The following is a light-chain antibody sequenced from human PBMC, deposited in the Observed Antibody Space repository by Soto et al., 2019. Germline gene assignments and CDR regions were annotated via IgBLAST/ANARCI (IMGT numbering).Light chain of an antibody. J-gene: IGLJ1*01. Sequence: QSALTQPASMSGSPGQSVTISCAGTSNDIGGYNYVSWYQHHPGTAPKLIIYDVSSRPSGVSHRFSGSKSGNTASLTISGLQAEDEADYYYSSFSVASPLFGTGTKVTVL. CDR3: SSFSVASPL. CDR1: SNDIGGYNY. V-gene: IGLV2-14*01. CDR2: DVS.